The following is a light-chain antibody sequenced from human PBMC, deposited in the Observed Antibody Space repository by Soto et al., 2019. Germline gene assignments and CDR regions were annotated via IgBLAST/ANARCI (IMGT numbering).Light chain of an antibody. CDR2: AAS. V-gene: IGKV3-20*01. CDR3: QQYHSSPRT. CDR1: QSVSSGS. J-gene: IGKJ1*01. Sequence: EIVLTQSPGALSLSPGERATLSCRASQSVSSGSLAWYQQKPGQAPRPLIYAASARATGIPDRFSGSGSGTDFTLTVSRLEPEDFAVYYCQQYHSSPRTFGQGTKVEIK.